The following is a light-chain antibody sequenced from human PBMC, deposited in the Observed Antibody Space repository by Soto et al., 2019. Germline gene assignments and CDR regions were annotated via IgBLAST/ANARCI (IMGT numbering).Light chain of an antibody. CDR1: QGISHY. CDR3: QKYNSAPRT. CDR2: AAS. V-gene: IGKV1-27*01. Sequence: DIQMTQSPSSLSASVGDRVTITCRASQGISHYLAWYQQKTGKVPKLLIYAASTLQSGVPSRFSGSGSGTDFTLTISSLQPEDVATYYCQKYNSAPRTFVQGTKVELK. J-gene: IGKJ1*01.